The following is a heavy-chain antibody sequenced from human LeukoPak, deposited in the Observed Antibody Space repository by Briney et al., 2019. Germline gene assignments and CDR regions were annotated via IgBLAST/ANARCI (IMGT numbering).Heavy chain of an antibody. CDR2: IIPIFGIP. J-gene: IGHJ4*02. V-gene: IGHV1-69*13. D-gene: IGHD2-2*01. CDR3: ATSQYCSSINCVLFY. Sequence: SVKVSCKACGDTFSSYVIYCLRQVPGQGLEWLGRIIPIFGIPNYAQNFQGRVTITVDESTRTSYMELSSLRSEDTAVYYCATSQYCSSINCVLFYWGQGTLVTVSS. CDR1: GDTFSSYV.